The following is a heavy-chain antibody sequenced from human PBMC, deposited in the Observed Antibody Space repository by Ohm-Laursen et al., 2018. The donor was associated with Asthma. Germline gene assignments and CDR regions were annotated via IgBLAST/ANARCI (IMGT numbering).Heavy chain of an antibody. D-gene: IGHD3-9*01. CDR2: MSSNGDA. Sequence: SDTLSLTCTVFNGSVRGHYWTWVRQPPGRELEWIAYMSSNGDANYSPSLRSRVTLSTDTSTNQVSLRLSSVTAADTAVYFCARLDWAQSMFDAWGQGSLVTVSS. V-gene: IGHV4-59*02. J-gene: IGHJ5*02. CDR3: ARLDWAQSMFDA. CDR1: NGSVRGHY.